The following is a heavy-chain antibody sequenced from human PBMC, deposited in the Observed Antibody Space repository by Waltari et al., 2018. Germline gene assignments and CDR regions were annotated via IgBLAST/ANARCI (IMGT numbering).Heavy chain of an antibody. Sequence: EVQLVESGGGLVQPGGSLRLSCAASGFTFSSYAMSWVRQAPGKGLGWVSAIRGSGGSTYYADSVKGRFTISRDNSKNTLYLQMNSLRAEDTAVYYCAKTSGGDYYYYYYMDVWGKGTTVTVSS. CDR3: AKTSGGDYYYYYYMDV. D-gene: IGHD3-10*01. CDR1: GFTFSSYA. V-gene: IGHV3-23*04. J-gene: IGHJ6*03. CDR2: IRGSGGST.